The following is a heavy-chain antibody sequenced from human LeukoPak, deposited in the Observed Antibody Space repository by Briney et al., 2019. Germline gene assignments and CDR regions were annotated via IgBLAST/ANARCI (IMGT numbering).Heavy chain of an antibody. CDR2: IWYDGSNK. Sequence: PGGSLRLSCAASGFTFSSYGMHWVRQAPGKGLEWVAVIWYDGSNKYYADSVKGRFTISRDNSKNTLYLQMNSLRAEDTAVYYCARDRSSSWFLTYYFDYWGQGTLVTVSS. J-gene: IGHJ4*02. CDR3: ARDRSSSWFLTYYFDY. V-gene: IGHV3-33*08. D-gene: IGHD6-13*01. CDR1: GFTFSSYG.